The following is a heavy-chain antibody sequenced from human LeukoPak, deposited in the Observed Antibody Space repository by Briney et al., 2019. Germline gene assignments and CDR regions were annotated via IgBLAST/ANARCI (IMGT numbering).Heavy chain of an antibody. CDR2: ISSSSSYI. J-gene: IGHJ4*02. D-gene: IGHD2-15*01. V-gene: IGHV3-21*01. CDR1: GFTFSSYS. Sequence: GGSLRLSCAASGFTFSSYSMNWVRQAPGKGLEWVSSISSSSSYIYYADSVKGRFTISRDNAKNSLYLQMNSLRAEDTAVYYRARERGYCSGGSCYSGGFDYWGQGTLVTVSS. CDR3: ARERGYCSGGSCYSGGFDY.